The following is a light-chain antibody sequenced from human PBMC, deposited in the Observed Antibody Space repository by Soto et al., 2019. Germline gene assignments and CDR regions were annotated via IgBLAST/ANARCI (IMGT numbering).Light chain of an antibody. V-gene: IGKV3-11*01. CDR3: QQRSNWPLPWT. CDR1: QTVSSY. Sequence: EIVLTQSPATLSLSPGERATLSCRASQTVSSYLAWYQQKPGQVPRLLIYNASNRATGIPARFSGSGSGTDFTLTISSLEPEDFAVYYCQQRSNWPLPWTFGQGAKVEIK. J-gene: IGKJ1*01. CDR2: NAS.